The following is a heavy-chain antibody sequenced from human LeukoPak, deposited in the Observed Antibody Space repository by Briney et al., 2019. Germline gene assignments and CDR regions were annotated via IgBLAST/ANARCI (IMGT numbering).Heavy chain of an antibody. J-gene: IGHJ4*02. CDR3: ARRNTKTGSDSKFDY. D-gene: IGHD1-26*01. CDR2: TQISGNT. V-gene: IGHV4-59*08. Sequence: SETLSLTCSVSGGSISGYSWSWIRQPPGKGLEWIGHTQISGNTLYNPSHKSRVTISVETSKTQSSLKLTSVTAADTAVYYCARRNTKTGSDSKFDYWGQGMLVTVSS. CDR1: GGSISGYS.